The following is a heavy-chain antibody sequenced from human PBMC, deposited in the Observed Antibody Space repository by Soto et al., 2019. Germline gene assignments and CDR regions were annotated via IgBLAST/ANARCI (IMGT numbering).Heavy chain of an antibody. CDR2: VYSDGMT. D-gene: IGHD3-9*01. CDR1: GFTVSNNY. Sequence: GGSLRLSCAASGFTVSNNYMSWVRQAPGKGLEWVSVVYSDGMTFYADSVKGRFTISRDNSKNTLYLQMNGLRVEDTAVYFCARDRHELILYFDWGQGTSVTVSS. CDR3: ARDRHELILYFD. V-gene: IGHV3-53*01. J-gene: IGHJ4*02.